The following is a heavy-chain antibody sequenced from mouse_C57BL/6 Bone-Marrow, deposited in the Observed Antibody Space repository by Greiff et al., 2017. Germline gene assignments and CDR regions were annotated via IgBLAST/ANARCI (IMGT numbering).Heavy chain of an antibody. CDR3: ARSGPLGRSFDY. CDR2: IYPNSGRT. V-gene: IGHV1-55*01. J-gene: IGHJ2*01. Sequence: QVQLKQPGAELVKPGASVKMSCKASGYTFTSYWITWVKQRPGQGLEWIGDIYPNSGRTNYNEKFKSKAILTVDTSSNTAYMQLSSLTSEDSAVFYCARSGPLGRSFDYWGQGTTLTVSS. CDR1: GYTFTSYW. D-gene: IGHD4-1*01.